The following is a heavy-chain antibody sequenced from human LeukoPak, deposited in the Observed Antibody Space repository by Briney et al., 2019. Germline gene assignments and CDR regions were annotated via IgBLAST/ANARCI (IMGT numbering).Heavy chain of an antibody. D-gene: IGHD6-19*01. V-gene: IGHV3-9*01. CDR3: AKGVVGSYSSGWYDD. Sequence: GGSLRLSCAASGFTFDDYAMHWVRQAPGKGLEWVSGISWNSGSIGYADSVKGRFTISRDNAKNSLYLQMNSLRAEDTALYYCAKGVVGSYSSGWYDDWGQGTLATVSS. CDR2: ISWNSGSI. J-gene: IGHJ5*02. CDR1: GFTFDDYA.